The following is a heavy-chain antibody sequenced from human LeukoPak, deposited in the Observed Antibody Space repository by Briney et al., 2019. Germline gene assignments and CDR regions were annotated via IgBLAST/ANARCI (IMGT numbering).Heavy chain of an antibody. CDR2: IYYSGST. J-gene: IGHJ3*02. Sequence: SETLSLTCTVSGGSMSSYYWSWIRQSPGKGLEWIGYIYYSGSTNYNPSLKSRVAISVDTSKNQFSLKLSSVTAVDTAVYYCARGPVGGATYYDGDAFDIWGQGTMVTVSS. V-gene: IGHV4-59*01. D-gene: IGHD1-26*01. CDR1: GGSMSSYY. CDR3: ARGPVGGATYYDGDAFDI.